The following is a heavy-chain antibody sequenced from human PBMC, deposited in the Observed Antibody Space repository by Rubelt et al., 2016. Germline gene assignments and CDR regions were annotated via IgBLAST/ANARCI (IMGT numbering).Heavy chain of an antibody. CDR2: ISSSSSTI. V-gene: IGHV3-48*02. J-gene: IGHJ6*02. D-gene: IGHD2-8*01. CDR3: ARVGCIVLMVQDYYAMDV. Sequence: GRGLEWVSYISSSSSTIYYADSVKGRFTISRDNAKNSLYLQMNSLRDEDTAVYYCARVGCIVLMVQDYYAMDVWGQGTTVTVSS.